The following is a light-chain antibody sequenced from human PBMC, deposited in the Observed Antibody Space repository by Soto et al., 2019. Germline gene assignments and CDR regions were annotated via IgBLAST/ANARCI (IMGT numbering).Light chain of an antibody. CDR3: QQYNSWPLT. Sequence: EIVMTQSPATLSVSPGERATLSCRASQSVSSNLAWYQQKPGQAPRFLIYVASTRATGIPARFSGSGSGTEFTLTISSLQSEDFAVYYCQQYNSWPLTFGGGTKVDIK. V-gene: IGKV3D-15*01. CDR1: QSVSSN. CDR2: VAS. J-gene: IGKJ4*01.